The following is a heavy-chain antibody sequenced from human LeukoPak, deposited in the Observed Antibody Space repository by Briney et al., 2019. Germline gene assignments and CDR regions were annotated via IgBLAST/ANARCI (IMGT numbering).Heavy chain of an antibody. CDR3: ARDKLFGVVMPHKFYGMDV. Sequence: PGGSLRLSCTASGFTFSSYWMSWVRQAPGKGLEWVANMNQDGSEKYYVDSVKGRFTISRDNAKNSLYLQMNSLRVEDTAVYYCARDKLFGVVMPHKFYGMDVWGQGTTVTVSS. V-gene: IGHV3-7*01. CDR2: MNQDGSEK. D-gene: IGHD3-3*01. CDR1: GFTFSSYW. J-gene: IGHJ6*02.